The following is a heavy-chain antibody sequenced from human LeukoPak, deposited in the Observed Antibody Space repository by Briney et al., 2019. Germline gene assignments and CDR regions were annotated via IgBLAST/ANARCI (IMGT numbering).Heavy chain of an antibody. CDR3: ARDPRDDHNSLDS. V-gene: IGHV3-48*01. J-gene: IGHJ5*01. CDR2: ISSSSSTI. CDR1: GFTFSSYS. Sequence: GGSLRLSCAASGFTFSSYSMNWVRQAPGKGLEWVSYISSSSSTIYYADSVKGRFTISRDNSKNTLYLQMNSLRAGDTAVYYCARDPRDDHNSLDSWGQGIQVTVSS.